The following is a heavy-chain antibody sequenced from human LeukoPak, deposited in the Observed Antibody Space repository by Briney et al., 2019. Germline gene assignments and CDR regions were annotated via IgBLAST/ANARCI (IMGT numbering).Heavy chain of an antibody. CDR3: AREDCSSTSCYKTPDYYGMDV. Sequence: PGGSLRLSCAASGFTFSSYGMHWVRQAPGKGLEWVAVISYDGSNKYYADSVKGRFTISRDNSKNTLYLQMNSLRAEDTAVYYCAREDCSSTSCYKTPDYYGMDVWGQGTTVTVSS. CDR2: ISYDGSNK. CDR1: GFTFSSYG. J-gene: IGHJ6*02. D-gene: IGHD2-2*02. V-gene: IGHV3-30*03.